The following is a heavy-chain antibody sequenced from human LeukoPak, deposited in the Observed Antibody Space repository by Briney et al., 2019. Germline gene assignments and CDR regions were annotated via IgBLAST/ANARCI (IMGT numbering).Heavy chain of an antibody. CDR2: INTYNGDT. CDR1: GYTSTTYG. V-gene: IGHV1-18*01. J-gene: IGHJ4*02. Sequence: ASVKVSCKASGYTSTTYGINWVRQAPGQGLEWVGWINTYNGDTKYTQRFQGRVTMTTDTSTTTAYMELKNLRSDDTAIYYCAKDRAAARNFDIWGQGTLVTVSS. D-gene: IGHD2-2*01. CDR3: AKDRAAARNFDI.